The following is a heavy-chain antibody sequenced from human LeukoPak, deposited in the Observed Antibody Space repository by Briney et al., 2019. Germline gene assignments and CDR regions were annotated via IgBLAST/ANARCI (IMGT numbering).Heavy chain of an antibody. CDR3: ARRNYYDSSGSIIDY. Sequence: GGSLRLSCAASGFTFSSYWMHWVRQAPGKGLVWVSRINSDGSSTSYADSVKGRFTISRDNAKNTLYLQMNSLRAEDTAVYYCARRNYYDSSGSIIDYWGQGTLVTVSS. CDR1: GFTFSSYW. V-gene: IGHV3-74*01. CDR2: INSDGSST. J-gene: IGHJ4*02. D-gene: IGHD3-22*01.